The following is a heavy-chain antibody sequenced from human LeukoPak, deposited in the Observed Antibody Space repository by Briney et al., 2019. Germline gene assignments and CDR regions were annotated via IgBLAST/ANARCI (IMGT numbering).Heavy chain of an antibody. CDR3: VSVGALSQYYFDY. CDR2: INIDGKIT. CDR1: GFTFSSYW. V-gene: IGHV3-74*01. Sequence: PGGSLRLSCAASGFTFSSYWMHWVRQVPGKGLVWVSRINIDGKITIYADSVKGRFTISRDNAKNTLSLQMNSLRAEDTAVFYYVSVGALSQYYFDYWGQGTLVTVSS. J-gene: IGHJ4*02. D-gene: IGHD3-10*01.